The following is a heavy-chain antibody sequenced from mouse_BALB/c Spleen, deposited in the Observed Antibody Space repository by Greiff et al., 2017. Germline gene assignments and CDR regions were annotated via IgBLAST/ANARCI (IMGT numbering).Heavy chain of an antibody. D-gene: IGHD4-1*01. CDR1: GYSITSDYA. CDR3: AQTGTGQYYFDY. Sequence: EVQGVESGPGLVKPSQSLSLTCTVTGYSITSDYAWNWIRQFPGNKLEWMGYISYSGSTSYNPSLKSRISITRDTSKNQFFLQLNSVTTEDTATYYCAQTGTGQYYFDYWGQGTTLTVSS. V-gene: IGHV3-2*02. CDR2: ISYSGST. J-gene: IGHJ2*01.